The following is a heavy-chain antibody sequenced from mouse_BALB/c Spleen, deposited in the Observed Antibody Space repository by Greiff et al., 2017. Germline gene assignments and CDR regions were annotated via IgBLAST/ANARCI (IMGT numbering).Heavy chain of an antibody. D-gene: IGHD2-4*01. CDR2: INPSNGGT. CDR3: TGGSTMITKGFAY. J-gene: IGHJ3*01. Sequence: VQLQQPGAELVKPGASVKLSCKASGYTFTSYYMYWVKQRPGQGLEWIGGINPSNGGTNFNEKFKSKATLTVDKSSSTAYMQLSSLTSEDSAVYYCTGGSTMITKGFAYWGQGTLVTVSA. CDR1: GYTFTSYY. V-gene: IGHV1S81*02.